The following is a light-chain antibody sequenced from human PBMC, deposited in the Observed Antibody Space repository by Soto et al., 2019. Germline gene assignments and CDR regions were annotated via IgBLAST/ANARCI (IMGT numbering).Light chain of an antibody. CDR2: AAS. CDR3: QQVESYPST. V-gene: IGKV1-9*01. Sequence: IQLTQTPSSLSASVGDRVTITCRASQGISSFLAWYQQKPGKAPKLLIYAASSLQSGVPSRFSGSGFGTDFTLTISSLQAEDFATYYCQQVESYPSTFGGGTKLEMK. J-gene: IGKJ4*01. CDR1: QGISSF.